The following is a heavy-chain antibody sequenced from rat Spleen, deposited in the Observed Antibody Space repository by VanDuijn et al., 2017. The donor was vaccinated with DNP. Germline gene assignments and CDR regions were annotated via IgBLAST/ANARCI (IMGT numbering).Heavy chain of an antibody. CDR1: GFNFNDYW. D-gene: IGHD3-8*01. CDR3: TSNPHSRTASPFDY. J-gene: IGHJ2*01. Sequence: EVKLVESGGGLVQPGRSLKLSCAASGFNFNDYWMTWIRQAPGKGLEWVASIPNTGGGTYYPDSVRGRFTISRDNAKSTLYLQVNSLRSEDTATYYCTSNPHSRTASPFDYWGQGVMVPVSS. V-gene: IGHV5-31*01. CDR2: IPNTGGGT.